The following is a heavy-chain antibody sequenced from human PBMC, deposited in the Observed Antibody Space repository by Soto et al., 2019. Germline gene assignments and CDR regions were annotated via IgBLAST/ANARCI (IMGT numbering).Heavy chain of an antibody. CDR1: GDTCSSWG. CDR3: ARGRATIFGVVIIGYYYYGMDV. J-gene: IGHJ6*02. D-gene: IGHD3-3*01. CDR2: IIPIFGTA. Sequence: SVKVSGRASGDTCSSWGIRRARQAPGQGLQWMGGIIPIFGTANYAQKFQGRVTITADESTSAAYMELSSLRSEDTAVYYCARGRATIFGVVIIGYYYYGMDVWGQGTTVTVSS. V-gene: IGHV1-69*01.